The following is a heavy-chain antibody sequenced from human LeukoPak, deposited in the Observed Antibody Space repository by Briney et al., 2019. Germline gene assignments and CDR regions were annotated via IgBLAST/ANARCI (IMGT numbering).Heavy chain of an antibody. J-gene: IGHJ4*02. CDR2: ISGSGGST. V-gene: IGHV3-23*01. Sequence: PGGSLRLSCAASGFTFSNYDMSWVRQAPGKGLEWVSAISGSGGSTYYADFVKGRFTISRDNSKNTLYLQMNSLRAEDTAVYYCAKHGGKTYFDYWGQGTLVTVSS. CDR1: GFTFSNYD. CDR3: AKHGGKTYFDY.